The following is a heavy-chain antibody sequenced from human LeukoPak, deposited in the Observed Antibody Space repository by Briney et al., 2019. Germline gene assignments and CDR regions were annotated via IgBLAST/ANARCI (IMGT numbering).Heavy chain of an antibody. CDR2: ISSSSSYI. D-gene: IGHD2-21*02. V-gene: IGHV3-21*01. J-gene: IGHJ3*02. Sequence: PGGSLRLSCAASGFTFSSYSMNWVRQAPGKGLEWVSSISSSSSYIYYADSVKGRFTISRDNAKNSLYLQMNSLRAEDTAVYCCARTCGGDCYSAFDIWGQGTMVTVSS. CDR1: GFTFSSYS. CDR3: ARTCGGDCYSAFDI.